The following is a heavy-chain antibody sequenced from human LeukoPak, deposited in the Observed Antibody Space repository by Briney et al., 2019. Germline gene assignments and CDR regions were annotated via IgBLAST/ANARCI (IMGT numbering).Heavy chain of an antibody. J-gene: IGHJ4*02. Sequence: PGGSLRLSCAASGFTFSSYSMNWVRQAPGKGLEWVSSISSSSSYIYYADSVKGRFTISRDNAKNSLYLQMNSLRAEDTAVYYCAKEHDYGGNFDYWGQGTLVTVSS. V-gene: IGHV3-21*01. CDR1: GFTFSSYS. CDR2: ISSSSSYI. CDR3: AKEHDYGGNFDY. D-gene: IGHD4-23*01.